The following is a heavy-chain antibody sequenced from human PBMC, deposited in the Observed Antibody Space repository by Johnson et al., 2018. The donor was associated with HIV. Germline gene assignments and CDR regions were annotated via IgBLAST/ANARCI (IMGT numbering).Heavy chain of an antibody. D-gene: IGHD3-10*01. Sequence: QVQLVESGGGVVQPGRSLRLSCAASGFTFSDYYMSWIRQAPGKGLEWVAVISDDGSNKYYADSMKGRFTISRDNSKNTLYLQMNSLIPEDTAVYYCCYGSGTYDGPAFDIWGQGTVVIVSS. J-gene: IGHJ3*02. CDR2: ISDDGSNK. CDR1: GFTFSDYY. CDR3: CYGSGTYDGPAFDI. V-gene: IGHV3-30*03.